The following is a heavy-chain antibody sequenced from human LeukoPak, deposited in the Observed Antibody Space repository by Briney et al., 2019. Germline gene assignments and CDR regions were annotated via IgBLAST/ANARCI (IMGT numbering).Heavy chain of an antibody. D-gene: IGHD2-2*01. CDR2: IRYDGSNK. Sequence: GGSLRLSCAASGFTFSSYDMHWVRQAPGKGLEWVAFIRYDGSNKYYADSVKGRFTISRDNSKNTLYLQMNSLRAEDTAVYYCAKDRMGDIVVVPAAIRFDPWGQGTLVTVSS. J-gene: IGHJ5*02. V-gene: IGHV3-30*02. CDR3: AKDRMGDIVVVPAAIRFDP. CDR1: GFTFSSYD.